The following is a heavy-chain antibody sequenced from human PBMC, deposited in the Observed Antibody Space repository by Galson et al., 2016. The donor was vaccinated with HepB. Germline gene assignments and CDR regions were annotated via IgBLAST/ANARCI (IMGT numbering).Heavy chain of an antibody. V-gene: IGHV3-23*01. J-gene: IGHJ4*02. CDR2: INIGGDVT. CDR3: AKDTGRLALYY. D-gene: IGHD3-10*01. Sequence: SLRLSCAASGFTFSNFGMSWVRQAPGEGLEWVTTINIGGDVTYYVDSVKGRFTISRDNSKSTLWLQMNSLRADDKAGYYCAKDTGRLALYYWGQGTLVTVSS. CDR1: GFTFSNFG.